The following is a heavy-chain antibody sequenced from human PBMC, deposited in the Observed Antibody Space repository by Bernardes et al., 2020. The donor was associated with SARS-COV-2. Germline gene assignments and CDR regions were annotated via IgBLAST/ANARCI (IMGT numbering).Heavy chain of an antibody. J-gene: IGHJ4*02. CDR3: PLWGYCSSTSCYHPLDY. Sequence: ETLSLTCTVSGGSISSSSYYWGWLRQPPGKGLEWIGGIYYSGNTYYNPSLKRRVTISVDTSKNQFSLKLSSVTAADTAVYYCPLWGYCSSTSCYHPLDYWGQGTLVTVSS. D-gene: IGHD2-2*01. CDR2: IYYSGNT. CDR1: GGSISSSSYY. V-gene: IGHV4-39*01.